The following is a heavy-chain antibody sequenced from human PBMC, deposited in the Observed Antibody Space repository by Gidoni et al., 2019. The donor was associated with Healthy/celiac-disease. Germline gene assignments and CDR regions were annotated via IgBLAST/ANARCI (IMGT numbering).Heavy chain of an antibody. CDR2: ISGSGGST. Sequence: EVQLLESGGGLVQPGGSLRPSCEASGFAFSSYAMSGVRQAPGKGLEWVSAISGSGGSTYYADSVKGRFTISRDNSKNTLYLQMNSLRAEDTAVYYCAKVPYNWKTSYYFDYWGQGTLVTVSS. CDR3: AKVPYNWKTSYYFDY. J-gene: IGHJ4*02. V-gene: IGHV3-23*01. D-gene: IGHD1-20*01. CDR1: GFAFSSYA.